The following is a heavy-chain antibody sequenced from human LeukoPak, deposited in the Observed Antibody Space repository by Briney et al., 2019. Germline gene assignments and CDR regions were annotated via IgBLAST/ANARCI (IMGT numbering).Heavy chain of an antibody. V-gene: IGHV4-39*01. J-gene: IGHJ4*02. CDR3: ARFKGGTGFDY. D-gene: IGHD1-26*01. Sequence: SETLSLTCAVSGGSITTTNFDWARIRQPPGQGVEWIATISSSGKSYYNPYLMSRVTVSVDTSKNQFSLDVTSVTATDTGLFYCARFKGGTGFDYWGRGILVIVS. CDR1: GGSITTTNFD. CDR2: ISSSGKS.